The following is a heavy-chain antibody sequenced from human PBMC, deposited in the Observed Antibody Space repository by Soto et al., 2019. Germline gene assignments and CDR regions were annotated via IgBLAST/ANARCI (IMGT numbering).Heavy chain of an antibody. Sequence: HPGGSLRLSCSASGFTFDDYAMHWVRQAPGKGLEWVSDISWNSNRIEYADSVKGRFTISRDNAKNSLYLQMNSLRTEDTALYYCAKDRALAGRKAFDMWGQGTMVTVSS. D-gene: IGHD1-1*01. CDR3: AKDRALAGRKAFDM. J-gene: IGHJ3*02. V-gene: IGHV3-9*01. CDR2: ISWNSNRI. CDR1: GFTFDDYA.